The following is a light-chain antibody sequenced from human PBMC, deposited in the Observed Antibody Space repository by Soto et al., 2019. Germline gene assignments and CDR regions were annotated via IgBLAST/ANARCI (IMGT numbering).Light chain of an antibody. CDR2: DAS. V-gene: IGKV3-20*01. J-gene: IGKJ4*01. Sequence: TQSPSSLSASVGDRVTITCRASQSIRNFLAWYQQKPGQAPRLLIYDASSRATGIPDRFSGGGSGTDFTLTISRLEPEDFAVYYCQQFSSYPLTFGGGTKVDIK. CDR1: QSIRNF. CDR3: QQFSSYPLT.